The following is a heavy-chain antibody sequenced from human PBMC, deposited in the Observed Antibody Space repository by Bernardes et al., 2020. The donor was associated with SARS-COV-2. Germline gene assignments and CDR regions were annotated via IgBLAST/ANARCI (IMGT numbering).Heavy chain of an antibody. D-gene: IGHD3-10*01. CDR2: ISSSSSYI. Sequence: GRSLRLSCAASGFTFSSYSMNWVRQAPGKGLEWVSSISSSSSYIYYADSVKGRFTISRDNAKNSLYLQMNSLRAEDTAVYYCARDPRITMVRGVINYYGMDVWGQGTTVTVAS. CDR1: GFTFSSYS. J-gene: IGHJ6*02. CDR3: ARDPRITMVRGVINYYGMDV. V-gene: IGHV3-21*01.